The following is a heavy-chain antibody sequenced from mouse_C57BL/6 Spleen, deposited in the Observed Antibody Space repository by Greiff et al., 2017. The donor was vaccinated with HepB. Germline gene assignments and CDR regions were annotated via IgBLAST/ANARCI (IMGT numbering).Heavy chain of an antibody. Sequence: QVQLKESGAELVRPGASVTLSCKALGYTFTDYEMHWVKQTPVHGLEWIGAIDPETGGTAYNQKFKGKAILTADKSSSTAYMELRSLTSEDSAVYYCTRWGSNYLYYAMDYWGQGTSVTVSS. V-gene: IGHV1-15*01. CDR1: GYTFTDYE. CDR3: TRWGSNYLYYAMDY. J-gene: IGHJ4*01. D-gene: IGHD2-5*01. CDR2: IDPETGGT.